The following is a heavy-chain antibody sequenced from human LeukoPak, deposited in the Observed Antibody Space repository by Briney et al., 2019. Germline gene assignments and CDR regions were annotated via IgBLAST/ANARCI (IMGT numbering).Heavy chain of an antibody. D-gene: IGHD3-22*01. V-gene: IGHV4-59*01. J-gene: IGHJ4*02. CDR2: IYYSGST. CDR1: GGSISGYY. CDR3: AGGGYYDSSGYFPFDY. Sequence: SETLSLTCTVSGGSISGYYWSWIRQPPGKGLEWIGYIYYSGSTNYNPSLKSRVTISVDTSKNQFSLKLSSVTAADTAVYYCAGGGYYDSSGYFPFDYWGQGTLVTVSS.